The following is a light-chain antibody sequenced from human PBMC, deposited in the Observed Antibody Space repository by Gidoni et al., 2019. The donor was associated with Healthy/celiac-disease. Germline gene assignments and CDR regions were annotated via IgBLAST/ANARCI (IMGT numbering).Light chain of an antibody. CDR1: QSISIY. CDR3: QQSYSTPH. V-gene: IGKV1-39*01. Sequence: DIQMTQSPSSLSASVGDRVTITCRASQSISIYLNWYQQKPGKAPKLLIYAASSLQSGVPSRFSGSGSGTDFPLTISSLQPEDFVTYYCQQSYSTPHFGQGTRLEIK. CDR2: AAS. J-gene: IGKJ5*01.